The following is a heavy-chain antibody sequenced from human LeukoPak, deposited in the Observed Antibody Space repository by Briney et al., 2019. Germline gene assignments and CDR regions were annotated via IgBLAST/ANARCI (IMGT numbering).Heavy chain of an antibody. V-gene: IGHV4-39*01. CDR2: IYYSGST. CDR1: GGSISSSSYY. Sequence: SGTLSLTCTVSGGSISSSSYYWGWISQPPGKRLERIGNIYYSGSTYYNPSLKSRVTISVDTSKNQFSVKLSSVTAADTAVFYCATLYCSRSSCYGFDYWGQGTLVTVSS. D-gene: IGHD2-2*01. CDR3: ATLYCSRSSCYGFDY. J-gene: IGHJ4*02.